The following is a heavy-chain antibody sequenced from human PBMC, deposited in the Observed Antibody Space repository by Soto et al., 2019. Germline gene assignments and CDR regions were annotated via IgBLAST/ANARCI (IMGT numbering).Heavy chain of an antibody. CDR2: IYSGGST. CDR3: ARGAVAGSFDY. D-gene: IGHD6-19*01. CDR1: GFTVSSNY. J-gene: IGHJ4*02. Sequence: GGSLRLSCAASGFTVSSNYMSWVRQAPGKGLEWDSVIYSGGSTYYADSVKGRFTISRDNSKNTLYLQMNSLRAEDTAVYYCARGAVAGSFDYWGQGTLVTVSS. V-gene: IGHV3-53*01.